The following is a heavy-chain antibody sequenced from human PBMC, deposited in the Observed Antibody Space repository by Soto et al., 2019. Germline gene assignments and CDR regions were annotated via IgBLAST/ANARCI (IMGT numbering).Heavy chain of an antibody. J-gene: IGHJ4*02. V-gene: IGHV3-30*18. CDR3: AKDFSTNYAYLDY. D-gene: IGHD4-4*01. CDR2: ISYDGSNK. Sequence: GGSLRLSCAASGFTFSSYGMHWVRQAPGKGLEWVAVISYDGSNKYYADSVKGRFTISRDNSKNTLYLQMNSLRAEDTAVYYCAKDFSTNYAYLDYWGQGTLVTVSS. CDR1: GFTFSSYG.